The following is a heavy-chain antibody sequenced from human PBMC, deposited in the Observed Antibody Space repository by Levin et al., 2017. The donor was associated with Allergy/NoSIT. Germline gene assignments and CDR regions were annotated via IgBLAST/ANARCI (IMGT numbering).Heavy chain of an antibody. CDR1: GGSISSSSYY. Sequence: SQTLSLTCTVSGGSISSSSYYWGWIRQPPGKGLEWIGSVFYSASTYYNPSLRGRVTISVDTSKNQFSLKLTSVTAADAAVYYCAGTPRAVTTVIYYHYMDVWGKGTTVTVSS. J-gene: IGHJ6*03. CDR2: VFYSAST. D-gene: IGHD4-11*01. V-gene: IGHV4-39*01. CDR3: AGTPRAVTTVIYYHYMDV.